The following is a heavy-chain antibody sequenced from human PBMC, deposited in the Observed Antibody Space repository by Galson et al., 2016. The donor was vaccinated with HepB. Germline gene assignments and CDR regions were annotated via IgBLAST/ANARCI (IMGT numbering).Heavy chain of an antibody. D-gene: IGHD6-19*01. V-gene: IGHV3-11*01. Sequence: SLRLSCAASGFNFSHYFVSWIRQAPGKGLEWVSYISGSADSSRSADSVKGRFTISRDNSKNSLYLQMNNRRAEDTAVYYCGRMVPLYSGGWYVRGDGWFDPWGQGTLVTVSS. J-gene: IGHJ5*02. CDR2: ISGSADSS. CDR3: GRMVPLYSGGWYVRGDGWFDP. CDR1: GFNFSHYF.